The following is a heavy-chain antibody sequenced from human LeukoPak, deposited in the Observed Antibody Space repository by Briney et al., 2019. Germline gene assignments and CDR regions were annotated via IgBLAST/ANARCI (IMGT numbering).Heavy chain of an antibody. V-gene: IGHV1-18*01. Sequence: GASVKVSCKASGHTFSSYGISWVRQAPGQGLEWMGWISAYNGNINYAQKLQGRVTMTTDTSTSTAYMELRSLRSDDTAVYYCARYQLLTQRFDPWGQGTLVTVSS. J-gene: IGHJ5*02. CDR2: ISAYNGNI. CDR1: GHTFSSYG. D-gene: IGHD2-2*01. CDR3: ARYQLLTQRFDP.